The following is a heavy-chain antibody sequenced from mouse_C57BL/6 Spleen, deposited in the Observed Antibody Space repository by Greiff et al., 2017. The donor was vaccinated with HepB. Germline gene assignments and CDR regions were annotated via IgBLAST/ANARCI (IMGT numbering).Heavy chain of an antibody. CDR1: GFTFSDYY. CDR3: ARAYYSNYDYAMDY. Sequence: EVKLMESEGGLVQPGSSMKLSCTASGFTFSDYYMAWVRQVPEKGLEWVANINYDGSSTYYLDSLKSRFIISRDNAKNILYLQMSSLKSEDTATYYCARAYYSNYDYAMDYWGQGTSVTVSS. V-gene: IGHV5-16*01. D-gene: IGHD2-5*01. CDR2: INYDGSST. J-gene: IGHJ4*01.